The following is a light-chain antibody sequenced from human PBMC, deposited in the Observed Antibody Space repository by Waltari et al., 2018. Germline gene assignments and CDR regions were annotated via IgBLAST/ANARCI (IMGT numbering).Light chain of an antibody. CDR2: GAS. V-gene: IGKV3-15*01. Sequence: EIVMTQSPATLCVSPGERATLSCRASQSVSSNLAWYRQKPGQAPRLLLYGASTRATGIPARFSGSGSGTEFTLTISSLQSEDFAVYYCQQYNNWLTFGGGTKVEIK. CDR1: QSVSSN. J-gene: IGKJ4*01. CDR3: QQYNNWLT.